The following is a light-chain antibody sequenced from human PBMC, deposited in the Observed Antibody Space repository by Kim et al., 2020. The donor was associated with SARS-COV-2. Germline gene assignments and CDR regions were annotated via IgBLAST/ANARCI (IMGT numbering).Light chain of an antibody. Sequence: EIVLTQSPGTLSLSPGERATLSCRASQRIANTYLTWYQHKPGQAPRLLIYGTSSRAIGIPDRFSGSESGTDFTLTITRLEPEDFAVYFCQQYSNPPLSVGGGNRVEIK. CDR3: QQYSNPPLS. CDR2: GTS. J-gene: IGKJ4*01. V-gene: IGKV3-20*01. CDR1: QRIANTY.